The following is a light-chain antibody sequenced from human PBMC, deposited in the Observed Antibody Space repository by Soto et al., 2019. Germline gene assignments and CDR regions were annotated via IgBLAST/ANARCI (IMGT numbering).Light chain of an antibody. CDR2: GAS. CDR1: QSIDTH. CDR3: QQSHTWYT. J-gene: IGKJ2*01. V-gene: IGKV3-15*01. Sequence: EIVLTQSPATLSMSPGESATLSCRASQSIDTHLHCYQQKPGQAPRLLIYGASTRATGIPARFSGSGSGTEFTLTINSQQSEDVAGYYCQQSHTWYTFGQGNALEIK.